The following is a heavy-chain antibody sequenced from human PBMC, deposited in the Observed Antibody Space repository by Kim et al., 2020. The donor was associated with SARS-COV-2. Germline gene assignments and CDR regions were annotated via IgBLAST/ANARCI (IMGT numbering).Heavy chain of an antibody. CDR3: ARVVGIEYSSSSTYYYYYGMDV. J-gene: IGHJ6*02. Sequence: SVKVSCKASGGTFSSYAISWVRQAPGQGLEWMGGIIPIFGTANYAQKFQGRVTITADESTSTAYMELSSLRSEDTAVYYCARVVGIEYSSSSTYYYYYGMDVWGQGTTVTVSS. CDR2: IIPIFGTA. CDR1: GGTFSSYA. V-gene: IGHV1-69*13. D-gene: IGHD6-6*01.